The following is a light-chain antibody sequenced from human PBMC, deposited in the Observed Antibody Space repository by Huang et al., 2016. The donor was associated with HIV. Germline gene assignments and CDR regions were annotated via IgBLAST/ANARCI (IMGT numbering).Light chain of an antibody. CDR3: QQYYNTPLT. CDR1: QSLLYSSNNKNY. J-gene: IGKJ2*01. CDR2: WAS. V-gene: IGKV4-1*01. Sequence: DIVMTQSPDSLAVSLGERANINCKSSQSLLYSSNNKNYLAWYQQNPGQPPKLLIYWASTRESGVPDRFTGRGSGTVFTLTISSLQAEDVAVYYCQQYYNTPLTFGQGTKLEIK.